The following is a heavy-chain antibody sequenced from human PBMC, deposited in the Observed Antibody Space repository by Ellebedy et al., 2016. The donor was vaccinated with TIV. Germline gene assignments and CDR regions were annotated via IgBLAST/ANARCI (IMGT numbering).Heavy chain of an antibody. CDR1: GFTFSSYA. CDR2: ISNTGSRT. CDR3: AKDVTGTRLDY. V-gene: IGHV3-23*01. J-gene: IGHJ4*02. D-gene: IGHD1-7*01. Sequence: GESLKISCAASGFTFSSYAMSWVRQAPGKGLEWVSTISNTGSRTYYADSVEGRFIISRDNSKKTLYLQMNSLRAEDTAVYYCAKDVTGTRLDYWGQGTLVTVSS.